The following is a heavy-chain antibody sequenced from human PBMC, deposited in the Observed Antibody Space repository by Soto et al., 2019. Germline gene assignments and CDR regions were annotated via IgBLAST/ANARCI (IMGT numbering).Heavy chain of an antibody. CDR2: IVVANGRT. CDR3: SAARPAVAIGWPV. J-gene: IGHJ6*02. Sequence: QMQLVQSGPEVKRPGTSVRVSCKASGFDFATFGIQWLRQTQGQGLEWIGWIVVANGRTNYAQRFHGRVTISRDMSVKTAHIDPSEPRSDSTAVYLCSAARPAVAIGWPVWGQGTTVSVSS. CDR1: GFDFATFG. D-gene: IGHD2-15*01. V-gene: IGHV1-58*02.